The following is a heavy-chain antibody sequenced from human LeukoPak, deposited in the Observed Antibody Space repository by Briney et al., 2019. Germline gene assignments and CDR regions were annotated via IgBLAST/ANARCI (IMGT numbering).Heavy chain of an antibody. V-gene: IGHV1-69*05. D-gene: IGHD3-22*01. Sequence: ASVKVSCKASGGTFSSYAISWVRQAPGQGLEWMGRIIPIFGTANYAQKFQGRVTITTDESTSTAYMELSRLRSDDTAVYYCARGGWLPNWFDPWGQGTLVTVSS. CDR2: IIPIFGTA. CDR1: GGTFSSYA. J-gene: IGHJ5*02. CDR3: ARGGWLPNWFDP.